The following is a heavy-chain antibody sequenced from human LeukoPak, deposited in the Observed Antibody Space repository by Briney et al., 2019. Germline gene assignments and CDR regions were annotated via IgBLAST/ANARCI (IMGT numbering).Heavy chain of an antibody. V-gene: IGHV3-48*01. CDR2: VSFSSTTI. CDR1: GFSFSTYS. CDR3: VRGDDYYGSGSYPHAFDI. J-gene: IGHJ3*02. D-gene: IGHD3-10*01. Sequence: GSLRLSCAASGFSFSTYSMNWVRQAPGKGLEWVSYVSFSSTTIYYADSVKDRFTISRDNAKNSLYLQMDSLRAEDTAMYYCVRGDDYYGSGSYPHAFDIWGQGTMVTVSS.